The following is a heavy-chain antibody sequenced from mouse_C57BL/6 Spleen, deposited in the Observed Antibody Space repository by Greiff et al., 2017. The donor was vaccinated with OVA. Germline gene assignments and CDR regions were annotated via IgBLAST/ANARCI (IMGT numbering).Heavy chain of an antibody. CDR2: ISSGGSYT. CDR1: GFTFSSYG. Sequence: EVKLVESGGDLVKPGGSLKLSCAASGFTFSSYGMSWVRQTPDKRLEWVATISSGGSYTYYPDSVKGRFTISRDNAKNTLYLQMSSLKSEDTAMYYCARLGPITSVVARYYYAMDSWGQGTSVTVSS. CDR3: ARLGPITSVVARYYYAMDS. J-gene: IGHJ4*01. V-gene: IGHV5-6*01. D-gene: IGHD1-1*01.